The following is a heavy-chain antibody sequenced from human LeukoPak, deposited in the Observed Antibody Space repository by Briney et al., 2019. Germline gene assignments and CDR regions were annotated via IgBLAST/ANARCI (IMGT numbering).Heavy chain of an antibody. Sequence: GGSLRLSCAASGFTFSSYWMSWVRQAPGKGLEWVANIKQDGSEKYYVDSVKGRFTISRDNAKNSLYLQMNSLRAEDTAVYYCARERGMITFGGVIVNWFDPWGQGTLVTVSS. V-gene: IGHV3-7*01. J-gene: IGHJ5*02. CDR1: GFTFSSYW. D-gene: IGHD3-16*02. CDR2: IKQDGSEK. CDR3: ARERGMITFGGVIVNWFDP.